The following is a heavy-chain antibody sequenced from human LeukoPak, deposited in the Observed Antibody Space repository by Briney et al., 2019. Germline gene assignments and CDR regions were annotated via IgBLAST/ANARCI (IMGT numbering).Heavy chain of an antibody. CDR2: IGSGSVDK. V-gene: IGHV3-23*01. J-gene: IGHJ5*01. CDR3: AKRVPLTALDS. Sequence: GGSLRLSCATSGFSFNIYAMGWVRQAPGKGLEWVSVIGSGSVDKHYADTVRGRFDISRDNSKNRLFLQMNSLRVEDSGVYYCAKRVPLTALDSWGQGTLVTVSS. D-gene: IGHD3-3*01. CDR1: GFSFNIYA.